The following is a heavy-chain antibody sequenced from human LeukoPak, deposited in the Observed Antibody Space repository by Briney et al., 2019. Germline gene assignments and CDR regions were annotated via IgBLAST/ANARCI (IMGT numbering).Heavy chain of an antibody. V-gene: IGHV3-30-3*01. D-gene: IGHD1-26*01. CDR2: ISYDGSNK. J-gene: IGHJ4*02. Sequence: GGSLRFSCAASGFTFSSYAMHWVRQAPGKGLEWVAVISYDGSNKYYADSVKGRFTISRDNSKNTLYLQMNSLRAEDTAVYYCARGTDLVGATTDLDYWGQGTLVTVSS. CDR3: ARGTDLVGATTDLDY. CDR1: GFTFSSYA.